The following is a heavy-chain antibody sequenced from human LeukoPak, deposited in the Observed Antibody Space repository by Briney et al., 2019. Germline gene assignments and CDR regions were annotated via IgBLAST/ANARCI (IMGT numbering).Heavy chain of an antibody. Sequence: SETLSLTCAVYGGSFSGYYWSWIRQPPGKGLEWIGEINHSGSTNYNPSLKSRVTISVDTSKNQFSLKLSSVTAADTAVYYCARRYYDFWSGYLGWGQGTLVTVSS. J-gene: IGHJ4*02. CDR3: ARRYYDFWSGYLG. CDR1: GGSFSGYY. D-gene: IGHD3-3*01. V-gene: IGHV4-34*01. CDR2: INHSGST.